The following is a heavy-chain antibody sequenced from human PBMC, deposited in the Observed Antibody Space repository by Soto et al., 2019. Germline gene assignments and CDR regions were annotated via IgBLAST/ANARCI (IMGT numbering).Heavy chain of an antibody. CDR2: IRSKAYGGTT. J-gene: IGHJ4*02. Sequence: GGSLRLSCTASGFTFGDYAMSWFRQAPWKGLEWVGFIRSKAYGGTTEYAASVKGRFTISRDDSKSIAYLQMNSLKTEDTAVYYCTRADSRATQLERRCFDYWGQGTLVTVSS. CDR1: GFTFGDYA. D-gene: IGHD1-1*01. CDR3: TRADSRATQLERRCFDY. V-gene: IGHV3-49*03.